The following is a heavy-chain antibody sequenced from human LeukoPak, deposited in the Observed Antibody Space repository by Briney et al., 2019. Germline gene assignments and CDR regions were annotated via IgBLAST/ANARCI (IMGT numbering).Heavy chain of an antibody. D-gene: IGHD2-15*01. V-gene: IGHV3-73*01. CDR2: IRSKTNNYAT. CDR1: GFTFSGSA. Sequence: GGSLRLSCAASGFTFSGSALHWVRQASGKGLEWIGRIRSKTNNYATTYAASVTGRFTISRDNAKNSLYLQMNSLRAEDTALYYCARGYCSGGSCYSYYYYNYMDVWGKGTTVTVSS. J-gene: IGHJ6*03. CDR3: ARGYCSGGSCYSYYYYNYMDV.